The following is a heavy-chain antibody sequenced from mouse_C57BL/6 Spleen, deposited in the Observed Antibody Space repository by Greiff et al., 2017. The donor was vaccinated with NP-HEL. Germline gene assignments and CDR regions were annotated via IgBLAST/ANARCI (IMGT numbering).Heavy chain of an antibody. J-gene: IGHJ2*01. V-gene: IGHV1-53*01. CDR1: GYTFTSYW. CDR2: INPSNGGT. Sequence: VQLQQPGTELVKPGASVKLSCKASGYTFTSYWMHWVKQRPGQGLEWIGNINPSNGGTNYNEKFKSKATLTVYKSSSTAYMQLSSLTSEDSAVYYCASVTTVVDRYFDYWGQGTTLTVSS. D-gene: IGHD1-1*01. CDR3: ASVTTVVDRYFDY.